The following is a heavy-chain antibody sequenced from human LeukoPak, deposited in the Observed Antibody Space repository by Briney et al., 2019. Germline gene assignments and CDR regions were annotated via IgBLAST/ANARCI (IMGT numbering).Heavy chain of an antibody. V-gene: IGHV4-34*01. D-gene: IGHD6-13*01. J-gene: IGHJ4*02. CDR2: INHSGST. CDR3: ARSELAVFDY. Sequence: SETLSLTCAVYGGSFSGYYWSWIRQPPGKGLEWIGEINHSGSTNYNPSLKSRVTISVDTSKNQFSLKLSSVTAADTAVYYCARSELAVFDYWGQGTLVTVSS. CDR1: GGSFSGYY.